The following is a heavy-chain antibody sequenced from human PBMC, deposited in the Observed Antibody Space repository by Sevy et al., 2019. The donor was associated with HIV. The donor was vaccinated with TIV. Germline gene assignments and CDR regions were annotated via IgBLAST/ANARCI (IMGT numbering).Heavy chain of an antibody. J-gene: IGHJ4*02. CDR2: ISAYNGNT. CDR1: GYTFTSYG. CDR3: AGDRPIVGATFDC. Sequence: ASVKVSCKASGYTFTSYGISWVRQAPGQGLEWMGWISAYNGNTNYAQRLQGRVTMTTDTSTSTAYMERRSLRSDDTAVYSCAGDRPIVGATFDCWGQGTLVTVSS. D-gene: IGHD1-26*01. V-gene: IGHV1-18*01.